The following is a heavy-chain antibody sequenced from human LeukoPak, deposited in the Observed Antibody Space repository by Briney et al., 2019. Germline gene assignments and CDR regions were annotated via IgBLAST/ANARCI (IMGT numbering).Heavy chain of an antibody. CDR3: AKAGYGGYLGGYFDY. Sequence: QAGGSLRLSCAASGFTFSSYAMSWVRQAPGKGLEWFSGISGSTYYAESVKGRFTISRDTSKKTLFLQMNSLRAEDTAVYFCAKAGYGGYLGGYFDYWGQGTLVTVSS. CDR2: ISGST. V-gene: IGHV3-23*01. D-gene: IGHD5-12*01. J-gene: IGHJ4*02. CDR1: GFTFSSYA.